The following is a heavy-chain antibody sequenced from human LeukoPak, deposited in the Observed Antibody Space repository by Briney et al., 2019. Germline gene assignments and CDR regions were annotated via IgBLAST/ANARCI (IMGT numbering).Heavy chain of an antibody. Sequence: SETLSLTCTVSGGSISSYYWSWIRQPPGKGLEWIGYIYYSGSTNYNPSLKSRVTISVDTSKNQFSLKLSSVTAADTAVYYCARANPGGYCSGGSCYDYYGMDVWGQGTTVTVSS. D-gene: IGHD2-15*01. CDR3: ARANPGGYCSGGSCYDYYGMDV. V-gene: IGHV4-59*01. J-gene: IGHJ6*02. CDR1: GGSISSYY. CDR2: IYYSGST.